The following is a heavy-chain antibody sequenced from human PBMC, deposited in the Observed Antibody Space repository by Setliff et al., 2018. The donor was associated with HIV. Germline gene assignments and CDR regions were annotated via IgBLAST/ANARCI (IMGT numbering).Heavy chain of an antibody. CDR2: VHHTGYL. V-gene: IGHV4-34*01. CDR3: ASRVYYYDSNNFLREEGFDP. CDR1: GGPLTDHY. D-gene: IGHD3-22*01. Sequence: SETLSLTCAVHGGPLTDHYWNWIRQSPGKGLEWIAEVHHTGYLNYSPSLKSRVTISIDTSKNQFSLNLTSVTAADSAVYYCASRVYYYDSNNFLREEGFDPWGQGTLVTVSS. J-gene: IGHJ5*02.